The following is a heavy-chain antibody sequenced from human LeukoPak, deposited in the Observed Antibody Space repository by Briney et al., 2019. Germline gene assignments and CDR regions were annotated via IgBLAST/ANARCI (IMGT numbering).Heavy chain of an antibody. CDR2: INGGGGRT. CDR1: GFTFSSYA. J-gene: IGHJ4*02. Sequence: GGSLRLSWAASGFTFSSYAMSWVRQAPGKGLEWVSAINGGGGRTYYADSVKGRFTVFRDNSKNSLYLQMNSLRAGDTAVYYCAEGSYYDSSGYYYFDYWGQGTLVTVSS. V-gene: IGHV3-23*01. CDR3: AEGSYYDSSGYYYFDY. D-gene: IGHD3-22*01.